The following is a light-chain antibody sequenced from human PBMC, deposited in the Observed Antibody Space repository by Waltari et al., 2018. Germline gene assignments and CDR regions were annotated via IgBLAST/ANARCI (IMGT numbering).Light chain of an antibody. CDR1: QSISSY. J-gene: IGKJ2*01. Sequence: DIQMTQSPSSLSASVGDRVTITCRASQSISSYLNWYQQKPGKAPKLLIYAASSLQSAVQSRFSGSGSGTDFTLTISSLQPEDFATYYCQQSYSTPYTFGQGTKLEIK. CDR2: AAS. V-gene: IGKV1-39*01. CDR3: QQSYSTPYT.